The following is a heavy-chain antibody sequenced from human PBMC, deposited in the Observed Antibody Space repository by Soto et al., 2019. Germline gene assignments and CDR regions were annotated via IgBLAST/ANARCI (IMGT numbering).Heavy chain of an antibody. CDR2: IYYSGST. CDR3: ARVVGYSGYDPVPYFDY. Sequence: SETLSLTCTVPGGSVSSGSYYWSWIRQPPGKGLEWIGYIYYSGSTNYNPSLKSRVTISVDTSKNQFSLKLSSVTAADTAVYYCARVVGYSGYDPVPYFDYWGQGTLVTVS. J-gene: IGHJ4*02. V-gene: IGHV4-61*01. CDR1: GGSVSSGSYY. D-gene: IGHD5-12*01.